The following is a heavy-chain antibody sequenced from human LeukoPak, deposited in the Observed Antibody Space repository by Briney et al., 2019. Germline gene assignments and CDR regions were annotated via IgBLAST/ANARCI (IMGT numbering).Heavy chain of an antibody. V-gene: IGHV4-4*07. Sequence: TSETLSLNCTVSGGSISTYYWNWIRQPAGKGLEWIGHIYNSGNTNYNPSLKGRGTISVDRSRNMFSLKLSSVTAADTAVYYCARDYIVETGVVAFDIWGQGTMVTVSS. CDR2: IYNSGNT. D-gene: IGHD5-12*01. CDR3: ARDYIVETGVVAFDI. CDR1: GGSISTYY. J-gene: IGHJ3*02.